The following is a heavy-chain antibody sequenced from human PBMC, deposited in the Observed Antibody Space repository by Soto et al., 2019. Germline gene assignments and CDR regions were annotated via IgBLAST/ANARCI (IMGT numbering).Heavy chain of an antibody. CDR3: ARNLGYCTNGVCTFDY. D-gene: IGHD2-8*01. V-gene: IGHV4-30-4*01. CDR2: IYYSGST. CDR1: GGSISSGDYY. Sequence: SETLSLTCTVSGGSISSGDYYWSWIRQPPGKGPEWIGYIYYSGSTYYNPSLKSRVTISVDTSKNQFSLKLSSVTAADTAAYYCARNLGYCTNGVCTFDYWGQGTLVTVSS. J-gene: IGHJ4*02.